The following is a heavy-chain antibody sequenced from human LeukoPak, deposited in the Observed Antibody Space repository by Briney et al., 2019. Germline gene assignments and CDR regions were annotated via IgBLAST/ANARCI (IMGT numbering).Heavy chain of an antibody. CDR3: ARDFSSSWRGDY. CDR2: ISYDGSNK. CDR1: GFTFSSYA. D-gene: IGHD6-13*01. J-gene: IGHJ4*02. Sequence: PGRSLRLSCAASGFTFSSYAMHWVRQAPGKGLEWVAVISYDGSNKYYADSVKGRFTISRDNAKNSLYLQMNSLRDEDTAVYYCARDFSSSWRGDYWGQGTLVTVSS. V-gene: IGHV3-30-3*01.